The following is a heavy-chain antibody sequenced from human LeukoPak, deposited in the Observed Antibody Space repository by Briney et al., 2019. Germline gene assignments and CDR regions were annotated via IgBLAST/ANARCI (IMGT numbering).Heavy chain of an antibody. Sequence: GGSLRLSCAASGFIFSSYWMHWVRQVPGKGLVWVSRIHSDGSVTTYADFVKGRFTISRDNAKNTLYLQINSLRAEDTAVYYCARVASYSSTSFDSWGQGTLVTVSS. V-gene: IGHV3-74*01. CDR2: IHSDGSVT. J-gene: IGHJ4*02. CDR3: ARVASYSSTSFDS. D-gene: IGHD2/OR15-2a*01. CDR1: GFIFSSYW.